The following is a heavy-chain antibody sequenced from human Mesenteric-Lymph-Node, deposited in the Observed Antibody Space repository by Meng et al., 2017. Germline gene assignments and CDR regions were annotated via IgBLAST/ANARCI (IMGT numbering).Heavy chain of an antibody. D-gene: IGHD3-3*01. CDR3: ARGYYDFWSGYEHFDY. Sequence: SETLSLTCTVSGGPISSYYWSWIRQPPGKGLEWIGYIYYSGSTNYNPSLKSRVTISVDTSKNQFSLKLSSVTAADTAVYYCARGYYDFWSGYEHFDYWGQGTLVTVSS. CDR1: GGPISSYY. CDR2: IYYSGST. J-gene: IGHJ4*02. V-gene: IGHV4-59*01.